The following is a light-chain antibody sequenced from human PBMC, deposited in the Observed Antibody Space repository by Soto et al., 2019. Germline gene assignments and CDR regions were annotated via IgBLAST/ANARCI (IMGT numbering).Light chain of an antibody. Sequence: DIRMTQSPSSLSASVGDRVTITCRASQSISSYLNWYQQKPGKAPKLLIYAASRLQSGVPSRFSGSGSGTDFTLTISSLQPEDFATYYGQQSYSTPYTFGQGTKLEIK. CDR3: QQSYSTPYT. CDR1: QSISSY. J-gene: IGKJ2*01. CDR2: AAS. V-gene: IGKV1-39*01.